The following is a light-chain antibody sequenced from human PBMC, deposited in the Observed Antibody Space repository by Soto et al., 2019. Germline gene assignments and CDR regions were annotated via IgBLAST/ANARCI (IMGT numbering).Light chain of an antibody. CDR2: DVS. CDR3: CSYAGSYTFDVV. Sequence: QSALTQPRSVSGSPGQSVTISCTGTSSDVGGYNYVSWYQQHPGKAPKLMIYDVSKRPSGVPDRFSGSKSGNTASLTISGLQADDEADYYCCSYAGSYTFDVVFGGGTQLTVL. CDR1: SSDVGGYNY. V-gene: IGLV2-11*01. J-gene: IGLJ2*01.